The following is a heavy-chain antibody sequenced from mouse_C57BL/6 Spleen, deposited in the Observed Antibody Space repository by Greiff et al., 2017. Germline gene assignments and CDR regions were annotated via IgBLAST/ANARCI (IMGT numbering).Heavy chain of an antibody. CDR1: GFNIKDYY. Sequence: EVQLQQSGAELVRPGASVKLSCTASGFNIKDYYMHWVKQRPEQGLEWIGRIDPEDGDTEYAPKFQGKATMTADPSSNTAYLQLSSLTSEYTAVYYCTTSDGNHVYYFDYWGQGTTLTVSS. D-gene: IGHD2-1*01. V-gene: IGHV14-1*01. CDR2: IDPEDGDT. CDR3: TTSDGNHVYYFDY. J-gene: IGHJ2*01.